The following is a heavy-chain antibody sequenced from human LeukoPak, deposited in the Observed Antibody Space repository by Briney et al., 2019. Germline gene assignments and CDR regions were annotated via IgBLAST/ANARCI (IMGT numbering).Heavy chain of an antibody. CDR1: GGSISGYS. Sequence: PSETLSLTCTVSGGSISGYSWSWIRQPPGKGLEWIGYIYYSGSTDYNPSLKSRVTISIDTSKNQFSLKLSSVTAADTAVYYCARAKPPYSSGWYFSFDYWGQGTLVTVSS. CDR2: IYYSGST. CDR3: ARAKPPYSSGWYFSFDY. J-gene: IGHJ4*02. V-gene: IGHV4-59*08. D-gene: IGHD6-19*01.